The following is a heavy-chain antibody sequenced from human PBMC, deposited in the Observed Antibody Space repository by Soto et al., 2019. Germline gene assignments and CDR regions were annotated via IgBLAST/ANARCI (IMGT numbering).Heavy chain of an antibody. CDR1: GGSINSYY. J-gene: IGHJ4*02. CDR3: ARHSRYDYIWGRWDFGY. Sequence: SETLSLTCTVSGGSINSYYWSWIRQPPGKGLEWIAYISYSGSTNYNPSLKSRVTISVDTSKNQFSLKLSSVTAADSAVYYCARHSRYDYIWGRWDFGYWGQGTLVTVSS. CDR2: ISYSGST. D-gene: IGHD3-16*01. V-gene: IGHV4-59*08.